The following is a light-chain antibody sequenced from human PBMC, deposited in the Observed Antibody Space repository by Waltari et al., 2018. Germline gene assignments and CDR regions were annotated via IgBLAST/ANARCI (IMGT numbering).Light chain of an antibody. V-gene: IGKV2-30*02. CDR3: SQGTHWPFT. Sequence: EVVLTQSPLSLPITPGQPASISCRSSQSLEHSDEYTYLRWSQQKPVQPPRPLIYKVSYRDCGVPDRFSGSGAGTDVKRKIIRVEAADVGVYCCSQGTHWPFTFGGGTKV. J-gene: IGKJ4*01. CDR1: QSLEHSDEYTY. CDR2: KVS.